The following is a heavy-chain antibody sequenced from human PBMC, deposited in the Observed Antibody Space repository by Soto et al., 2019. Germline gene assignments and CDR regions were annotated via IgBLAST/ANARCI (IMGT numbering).Heavy chain of an antibody. CDR1: GYTFTRYA. J-gene: IGHJ5*02. V-gene: IGHV1-3*04. CDR3: AREDPRGSGWYHWFDP. CDR2: INIGNGNT. Sequence: ASVKVSCKASGYTFTRYAMHWVRQAPGHRLEWMGWINIGNGNTKYSQKFQGRVTITRETSANTTYMELSSLRSEDTSIYYCAREDPRGSGWYHWFDPWGQGTLVTVSS. D-gene: IGHD6-19*01.